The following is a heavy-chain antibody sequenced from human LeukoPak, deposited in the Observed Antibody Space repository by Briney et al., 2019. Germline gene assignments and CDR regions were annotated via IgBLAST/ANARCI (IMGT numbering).Heavy chain of an antibody. CDR2: IFYSGST. Sequence: SETLSLTCTVSGGSISSYYWSWIRQPPGKGLEWIGYIFYSGSTNYNPSLKSRVTISLDTSKNQFPLKLTSVTAADTAVYYCARDRIYAFDIWGQGTMVTVSS. CDR1: GGSISSYY. J-gene: IGHJ3*02. CDR3: ARDRIYAFDI. D-gene: IGHD2-15*01. V-gene: IGHV4-59*01.